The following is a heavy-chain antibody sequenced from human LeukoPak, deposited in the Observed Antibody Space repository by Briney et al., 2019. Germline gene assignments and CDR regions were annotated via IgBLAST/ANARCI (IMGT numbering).Heavy chain of an antibody. CDR3: ARVLTYNWNYGMDV. Sequence: GASVKVSCKASGYTFTGYYMHWVRQAPGQGLEWMGWINPNSGGTNYAQKFQGRVTMTRDTSISTAYMELSRLRSDDTAVYYCARVLTYNWNYGMDVWGQGTTVTVSS. CDR2: INPNSGGT. D-gene: IGHD1-20*01. V-gene: IGHV1-2*02. J-gene: IGHJ6*02. CDR1: GYTFTGYY.